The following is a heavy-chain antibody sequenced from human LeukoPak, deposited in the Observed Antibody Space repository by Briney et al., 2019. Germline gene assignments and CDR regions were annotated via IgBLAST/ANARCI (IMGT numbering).Heavy chain of an antibody. CDR2: IIPIFGTE. J-gene: IGHJ1*01. Sequence: ASVKVSCKASGGTFSSYAISWVRQAPGQGLEWMGGIIPIFGTENYAQKFQGRVTITADESRSTAYMELSSLRSEDTAVYYCARDPIAVAGTSYFQHWGQGTLVTVSS. CDR1: GGTFSSYA. CDR3: ARDPIAVAGTSYFQH. D-gene: IGHD6-19*01. V-gene: IGHV1-69*01.